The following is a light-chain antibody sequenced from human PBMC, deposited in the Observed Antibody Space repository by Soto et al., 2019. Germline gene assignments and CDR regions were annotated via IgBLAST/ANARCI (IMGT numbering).Light chain of an antibody. CDR3: QQYGNPPLT. V-gene: IGKV1-33*01. CDR2: DAS. J-gene: IGKJ4*01. Sequence: DIQMTQSPSSLSASVGDRVTITCHASQYITNCLNWYQQKPGKAPKLLIYDASNLETGVPSRFSGLGSGTEFTFTISSLQPEDIATYYCQQYGNPPLTFGGGTKVEIK. CDR1: QYITNC.